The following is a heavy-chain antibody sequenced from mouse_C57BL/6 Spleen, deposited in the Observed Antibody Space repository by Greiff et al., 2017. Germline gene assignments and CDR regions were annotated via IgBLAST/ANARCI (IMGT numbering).Heavy chain of an antibody. CDR3: ARGDYDGYYPDY. D-gene: IGHD2-3*01. V-gene: IGHV1-82*01. J-gene: IGHJ2*01. Sequence: QVQLLQSGPELVKPGASVKISCKASGYAFSSSWMNWVKQRPGKGLEWIGRIYPGDGETNYKGKFKGTATLTADKSASTAYMQLSSLTSEDSAVYFCARGDYDGYYPDYWGQGTTLTVSS. CDR1: GYAFSSSW. CDR2: IYPGDGET.